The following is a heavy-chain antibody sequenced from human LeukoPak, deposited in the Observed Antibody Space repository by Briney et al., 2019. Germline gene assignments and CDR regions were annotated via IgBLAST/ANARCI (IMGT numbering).Heavy chain of an antibody. CDR2: ISWDSGSK. V-gene: IGHV3-43*01. J-gene: IGHJ6*02. CDR1: GFTFDDYS. CDR3: TRGCTVSSCFGAYYYYGMDV. D-gene: IGHD2-15*01. Sequence: PGGSLRLSCEATGFTFDDYSMHWVRQVPGKGLEWVSLISWDSGSKYYAESVKGRLTVSRDNTENSLYLQMTSLTPEDSGFYYCTRGCTVSSCFGAYYYYGMDVWGQGTTVTVSS.